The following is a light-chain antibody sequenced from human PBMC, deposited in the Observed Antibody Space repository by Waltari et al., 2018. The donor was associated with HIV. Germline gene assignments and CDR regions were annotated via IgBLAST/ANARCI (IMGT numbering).Light chain of an antibody. V-gene: IGLV1-40*01. CDR3: QSYDSSLNAWV. CDR1: SSTLGARSD. CDR2: ANT. Sequence: QSVLPQPPSVSGAPGQRVTIPCTGSSSTLGARSDAHRYQQFPRTPPKLVIFANTNRPAGIPDRFSGSKSGTSASLVITGVQAEDEADYYCQSYDSSLNAWVFGGGTKLTVL. J-gene: IGLJ3*02.